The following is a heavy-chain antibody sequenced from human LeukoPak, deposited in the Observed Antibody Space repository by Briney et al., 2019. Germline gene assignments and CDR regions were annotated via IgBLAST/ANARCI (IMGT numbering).Heavy chain of an antibody. V-gene: IGHV4-61*02. J-gene: IGHJ4*02. CDR3: ARGLSNAWEVQAY. Sequence: SQTLSLTCTVSGGSITSGSYFWTWIRQPAGKGLEWLGRMQTNGNTNYNPSLKSRAAISIDTSKNQFSLQLSSVTAADTAVYYCARGLSNAWEVQAYWGQGTLVTVSS. CDR1: GGSITSGSYF. D-gene: IGHD1-26*01. CDR2: MQTNGNT.